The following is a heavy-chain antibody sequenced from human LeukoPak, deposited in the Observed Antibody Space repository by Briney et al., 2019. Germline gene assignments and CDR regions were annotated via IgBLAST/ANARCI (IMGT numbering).Heavy chain of an antibody. CDR3: GRAFPPLRTSSAGDL. Sequence: GGSLRLSCSASGFTFSDYDMNWVRQAPGKGLEWGSSISGLSTHIYYGDSVKGRFSISRDNAKNSVYLQMNSLGVEDTAIYYCGRAFPPLRTSSAGDLWGQGILVTVSS. V-gene: IGHV3-69-1*02. D-gene: IGHD3-16*01. CDR1: GFTFSDYD. CDR2: ISGLSTHI. J-gene: IGHJ4*02.